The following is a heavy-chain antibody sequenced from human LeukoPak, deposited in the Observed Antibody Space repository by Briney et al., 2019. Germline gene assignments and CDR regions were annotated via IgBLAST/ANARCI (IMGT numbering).Heavy chain of an antibody. V-gene: IGHV3-23*01. CDR2: ISGSGGNT. J-gene: IGHJ6*03. Sequence: GGSLRLSCAAPGLTFSSYAMNWVRQAPGKGLEWVSAISGSGGNTHYADSVKGRFTISRDNSKNTLYLQMNSLRAEDTAVYYCAKGWTGYGDYGRIYYYYYMDVWGKGTTVTISS. CDR1: GLTFSSYA. D-gene: IGHD4-17*01. CDR3: AKGWTGYGDYGRIYYYYYMDV.